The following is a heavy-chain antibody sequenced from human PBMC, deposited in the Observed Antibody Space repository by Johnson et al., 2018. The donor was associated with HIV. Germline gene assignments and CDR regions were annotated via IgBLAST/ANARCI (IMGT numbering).Heavy chain of an antibody. CDR1: GFSFSSYG. D-gene: IGHD4-23*01. V-gene: IGHV3-30*02. J-gene: IGHJ3*02. CDR2: TQYDGSNK. CDR3: AKDQYRKLTTVAGI. Sequence: QMQLVESGGGLVQPGGSLRLSCAASGFSFSSYGIHWVRQAPGKGLEWVAFTQYDGSNKYYADSVKGRFTISRDNSKKTVYLQINSLRAEDTAVYYCAKDQYRKLTTVAGIWGQGTMVTVSS.